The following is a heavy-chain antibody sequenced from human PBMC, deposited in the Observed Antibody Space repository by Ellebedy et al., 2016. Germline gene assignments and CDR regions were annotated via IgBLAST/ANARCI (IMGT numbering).Heavy chain of an antibody. CDR1: RFSFSGFA. CDR3: VKGDRLIRGLVHFDS. D-gene: IGHD1-26*01. Sequence: GGSLRLSXAASRFSFSGFAMHWVRHSPGKGLEWLAVVSYDGQFQYYSESVRGRFTISRDNSENTLFLQMTSLRPDDTAMYYCVKGDRLIRGLVHFDSWGQGTRVTVSS. CDR2: VSYDGQFQ. J-gene: IGHJ4*02. V-gene: IGHV3-30*18.